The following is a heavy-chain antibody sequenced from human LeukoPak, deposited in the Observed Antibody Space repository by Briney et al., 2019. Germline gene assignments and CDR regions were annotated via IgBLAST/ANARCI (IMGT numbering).Heavy chain of an antibody. CDR1: GFTFSSYG. J-gene: IGHJ6*03. CDR3: ARGITLVRGGTYYYYYMDV. Sequence: GGSLRLSCAASGFTFSSYGMSWVRQAPGKGLEWVSAISGSGGSTYYADSVKGRFTISRGNAKNSLYLQMNSLRAEDTAVYFCARGITLVRGGTYYYYYMDVWGKGTTVTVSS. CDR2: ISGSGGST. D-gene: IGHD3-10*01. V-gene: IGHV3-23*01.